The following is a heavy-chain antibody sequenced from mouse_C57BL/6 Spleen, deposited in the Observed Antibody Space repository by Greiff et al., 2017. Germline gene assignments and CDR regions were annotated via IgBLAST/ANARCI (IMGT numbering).Heavy chain of an antibody. CDR1: GYTFTDYE. Sequence: QVQLKESGAELVRPGASVTLSCKASGYTFTDYEMHWVKQTPVHGLEWIGAIDPETGGTAYNQKFKGKAILTADKSSSTAYMELRSLTSEYSAVYYCTRNSNFAYWGQGTLVTVSA. J-gene: IGHJ3*01. V-gene: IGHV1-15*01. CDR3: TRNSNFAY. D-gene: IGHD2-5*01. CDR2: IDPETGGT.